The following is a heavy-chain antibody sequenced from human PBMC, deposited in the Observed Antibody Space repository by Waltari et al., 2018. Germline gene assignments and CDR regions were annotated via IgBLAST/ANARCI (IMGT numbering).Heavy chain of an antibody. J-gene: IGHJ5*02. CDR1: PGSIRSFY. D-gene: IGHD4-4*01. CDR2: IYHSGLT. V-gene: IGHV4-59*08. Sequence: QVQLQESGPGLVKPSETLSLTCTVSPGSIRSFYWSWIRLPPGKGLEWIGYIYHSGLTSYKPALKRRVTIGVDTSKNQFSLKMRSVTAADTAVYYCARTAPPYSNAAYGGWSDPWGQGTLVTVSS. CDR3: ARTAPPYSNAAYGGWSDP.